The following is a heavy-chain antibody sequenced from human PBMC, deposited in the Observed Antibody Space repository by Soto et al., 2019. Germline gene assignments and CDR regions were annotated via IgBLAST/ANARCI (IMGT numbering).Heavy chain of an antibody. J-gene: IGHJ4*02. D-gene: IGHD4-17*01. CDR2: INWNGGST. V-gene: IGHV3-20*01. Sequence: PGGSLRLSCAASGFTFDDYGMSWVRQAPGKGLEWVSGINWNGGSTGYADSVKGRFTISRDNAKNSLYLQMNSLRAEDTALYHCARALFADDYGGIDYWGQGTLVTVYS. CDR1: GFTFDDYG. CDR3: ARALFADDYGGIDY.